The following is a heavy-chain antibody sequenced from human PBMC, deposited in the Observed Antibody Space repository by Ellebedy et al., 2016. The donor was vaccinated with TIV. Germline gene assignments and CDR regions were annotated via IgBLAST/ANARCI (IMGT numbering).Heavy chain of an antibody. CDR3: AICTGSYRIYYFDY. Sequence: SETLSLTCTVSGGSISSGGYYWSWIRQPPGKGLEWIGYIYYSGSTNYNPSLKSRVTISVDTSKNQFSLKLSSVTAADTAVYYCAICTGSYRIYYFDYWGQGTLVTVSS. CDR2: IYYSGST. V-gene: IGHV4-61*08. CDR1: GGSISSGGYY. D-gene: IGHD6-19*01. J-gene: IGHJ4*02.